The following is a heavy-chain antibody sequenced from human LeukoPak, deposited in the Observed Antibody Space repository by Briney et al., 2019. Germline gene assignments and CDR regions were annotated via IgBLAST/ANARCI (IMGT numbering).Heavy chain of an antibody. D-gene: IGHD3-9*01. CDR3: ARANDILTGYHPPDY. CDR2: ISAYNGNT. CDR1: GYTFTSYG. J-gene: IGHJ4*02. V-gene: IGHV1-18*01. Sequence: ASVKVSCKASGYTFTSYGISWVRQAPGQGLEWMGWISAYNGNTNYAQKLQGRVTMTRDTSISTAYMELSRLRSDDTAVYYCARANDILTGYHPPDYWGQGTLVTVSS.